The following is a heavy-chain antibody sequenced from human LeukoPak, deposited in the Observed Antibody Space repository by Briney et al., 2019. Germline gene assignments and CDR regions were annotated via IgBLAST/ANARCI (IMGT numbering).Heavy chain of an antibody. CDR2: ISNSGSTI. D-gene: IGHD3-10*01. J-gene: IGHJ6*02. CDR3: AKDSRGSGSRYYGMDV. V-gene: IGHV3-11*01. Sequence: GGSLRLSCAASGFTFSDYYMSWIRQAPGKGLEWVSYISNSGSTIYYADSVMGRFTISRDNAERSLYLQMNSLRAEDTAVYYCAKDSRGSGSRYYGMDVWGQGTTVTVSS. CDR1: GFTFSDYY.